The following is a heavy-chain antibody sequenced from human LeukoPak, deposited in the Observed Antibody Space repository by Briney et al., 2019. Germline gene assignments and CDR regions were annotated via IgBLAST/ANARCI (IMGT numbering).Heavy chain of an antibody. CDR1: GFTFSTHA. Sequence: GGSLRLSCAASGFTFSTHAMSWVRQAPGKGLEWVSVISGSGDSTYYGDSVKGRFTISRDNSKNTLYLQMNSLRADDTAVYYCAKGSRPGSSGYPNLDHWGQGTLVTVSS. D-gene: IGHD3-22*01. CDR2: ISGSGDST. J-gene: IGHJ4*02. CDR3: AKGSRPGSSGYPNLDH. V-gene: IGHV3-23*01.